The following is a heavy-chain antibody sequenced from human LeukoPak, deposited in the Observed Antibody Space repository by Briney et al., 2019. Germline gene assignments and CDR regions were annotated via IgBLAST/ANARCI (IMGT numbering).Heavy chain of an antibody. V-gene: IGHV3-7*01. CDR3: ADPPSDY. J-gene: IGHJ4*02. CDR2: INQDGSEK. CDR1: GFKFNSKW. Sequence: GSLRLSCAVSGFKFNSKWMTWVRQAPGKGLEWVANINQDGSEKCCVDSVKGRFTISRDNAKSSLYLEMSGLRVEDTAVYYCADPPSDYWGQGTLVAVSS.